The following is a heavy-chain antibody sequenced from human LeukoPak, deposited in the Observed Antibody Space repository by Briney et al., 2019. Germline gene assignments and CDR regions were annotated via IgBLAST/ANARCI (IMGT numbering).Heavy chain of an antibody. D-gene: IGHD2-8*02. CDR2: INPDGSDE. V-gene: IGHV3-7*04. Sequence: GGSLRLSCAVSGLMFSSDWMNWVRQAPGKGLEWVAAINPDGSDEYYSVSAKGRFTISRDNAKNSLYLQMSSLRADDTAVYFCGRALWWRLDYWGQGTLVTVSS. CDR3: GRALWWRLDY. CDR1: GLMFSSDW. J-gene: IGHJ4*02.